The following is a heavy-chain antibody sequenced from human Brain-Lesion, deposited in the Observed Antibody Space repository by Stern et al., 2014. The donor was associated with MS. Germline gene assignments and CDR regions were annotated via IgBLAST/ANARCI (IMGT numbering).Heavy chain of an antibody. CDR1: GYTLTELS. CDR2: FDPEDGET. Sequence: QLVQSGAVVKKPGASVKVSCKVSGYTLTELSMHWVRQAPGKGLEWMGGFDPEDGETIYAQKFQGRVTMPEDTSTDTAYMELSSLRSEDTAVYYCATDRDDFRSGYSAPTKGYGLDVWGQGTTVTVTS. CDR3: ATDRDDFRSGYSAPTKGYGLDV. J-gene: IGHJ6*02. D-gene: IGHD3-3*01. V-gene: IGHV1-24*01.